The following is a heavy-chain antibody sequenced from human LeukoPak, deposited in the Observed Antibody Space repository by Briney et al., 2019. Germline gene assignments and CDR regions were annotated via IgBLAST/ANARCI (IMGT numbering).Heavy chain of an antibody. V-gene: IGHV4-59*01. Sequence: NASEPLSLLCTVSGGSISSYYWSWIRQPPGKGLEWIGYTFYSGSTDYNPSLKSRVTISVDTSKNQFSLNLSSVTAADTALYYCARGQRGFPYWGQGTVVTVSS. CDR2: TFYSGST. J-gene: IGHJ4*02. CDR1: GGSISSYY. D-gene: IGHD6-25*01. CDR3: ARGQRGFPY.